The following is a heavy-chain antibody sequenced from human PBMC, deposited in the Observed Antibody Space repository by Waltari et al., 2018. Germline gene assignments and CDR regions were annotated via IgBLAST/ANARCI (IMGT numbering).Heavy chain of an antibody. CDR3: ASVPDSSSGTFFDY. J-gene: IGHJ4*02. CDR2: IYHSGGT. CDR1: GYSISSGYY. V-gene: IGHV4-38-2*01. D-gene: IGHD6-6*01. Sequence: QVQLQESGPGLVKPSETLSLTCAVSGYSISSGYYWGWIRQPPGKGLEWIGSIYHSGGTSYHPSLKRRVTISVDTSKNQFSLKLSSVTAADTAVYYCASVPDSSSGTFFDYWGQGTLVTVSS.